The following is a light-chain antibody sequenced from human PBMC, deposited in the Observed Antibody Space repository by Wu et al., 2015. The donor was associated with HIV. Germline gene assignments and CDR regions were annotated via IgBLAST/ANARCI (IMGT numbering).Light chain of an antibody. J-gene: IGKJ4*01. CDR1: QGISNH. CDR3: QNYHSAPLT. CDR2: AAS. V-gene: IGKV1-27*01. Sequence: DIQMTQSPSSLSASVGDRVTITCRASQGISNHLAWYQQKPGKAPELLIYAASTLQSGVPSRFSGRGSGTEFTLTISSLQPEDVATYYCQNYHSAPLTFGGGTTVEI.